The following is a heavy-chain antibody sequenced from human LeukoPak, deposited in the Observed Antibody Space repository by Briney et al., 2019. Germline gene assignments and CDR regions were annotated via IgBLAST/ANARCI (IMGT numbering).Heavy chain of an antibody. V-gene: IGHV3-23*01. D-gene: IGHD5-24*01. CDR2: IGSSGGST. J-gene: IGHJ3*01. Sequence: GGSLRLSCAASGFNFITAAMTWVRQAPGKGLEWVSLIGSSGGSTYYADSVKGRFTISRDNSNHTLPLQMNSLRVEDTAIYYCVKDIQLSTWGLGTMVTVSS. CDR1: GFNFITAA. CDR3: VKDIQLST.